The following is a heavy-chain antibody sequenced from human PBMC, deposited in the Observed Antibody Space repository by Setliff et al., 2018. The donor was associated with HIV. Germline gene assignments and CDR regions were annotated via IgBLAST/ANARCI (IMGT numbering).Heavy chain of an antibody. CDR1: GFTFSSYA. CDR3: AKDGISGGAYPPYYFDY. J-gene: IGHJ4*01. CDR2: ISGSGGST. Sequence: GGSLRLSCAASGFTFSSYAMSWVRQAPGKGLEWVSAISGSGGSTYYAASVKGRFIISRDNSKDILSLQMNSVRAEDTAVYYCAKDGISGGAYPPYYFDYWGHGTLVTVSS. V-gene: IGHV3-23*01. D-gene: IGHD2-15*01.